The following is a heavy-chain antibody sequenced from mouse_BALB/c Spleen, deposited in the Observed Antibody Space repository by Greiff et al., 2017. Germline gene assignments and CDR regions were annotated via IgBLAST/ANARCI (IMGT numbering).Heavy chain of an antibody. CDR2: IRLKSDNYAT. CDR3: TDYYYDSSPIAY. Sequence: EVQRVESGGGLVQPGGSRKLSCAASGFTFSSYWMSWVRQSPEKGLEWVAEIRLKSDNYATHYAESVKGKFTISRDDSKSRLYLQMNSLRAEDTGIYYCTDYYYDSSPIAYWGQGTLVTVSA. V-gene: IGHV6-3*01. CDR1: GFTFSSYW. J-gene: IGHJ3*01. D-gene: IGHD1-1*01.